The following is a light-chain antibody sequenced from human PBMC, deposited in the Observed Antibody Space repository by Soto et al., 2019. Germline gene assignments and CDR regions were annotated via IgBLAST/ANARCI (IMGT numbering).Light chain of an antibody. CDR2: DVS. CDR3: CSYADSYTVL. CDR1: SSDVGGYNF. J-gene: IGLJ2*01. V-gene: IGLV2-11*01. Sequence: QSVLTQPRSVSGSPGQSVTISCTGTSSDVGGYNFVSWYQQHPGKAPKLMIYDVSKRPSGVPDRFSGSSSGNTASLTISGLQADDEADYYCCSYADSYTVLFGGGTKLTVL.